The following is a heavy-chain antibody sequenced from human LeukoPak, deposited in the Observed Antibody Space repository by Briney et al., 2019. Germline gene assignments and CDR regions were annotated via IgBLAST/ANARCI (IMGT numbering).Heavy chain of an antibody. CDR1: GFTFSSYW. D-gene: IGHD6-19*01. CDR3: ASPGVAWGTYSSGWNLA. J-gene: IGHJ4*02. Sequence: GGSLRLSCAASGFTFSSYWMHWVRQAPGKGLVWVSRINSDGSSTSYADSVKGRFTISRDNAKNTLYLQMNSLRAEDTAVYYCASPGVAWGTYSSGWNLAWGQGTLVTVSS. V-gene: IGHV3-74*01. CDR2: INSDGSST.